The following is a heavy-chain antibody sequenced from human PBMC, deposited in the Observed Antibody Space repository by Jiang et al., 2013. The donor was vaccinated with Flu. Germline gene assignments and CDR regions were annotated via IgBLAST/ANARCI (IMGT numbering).Heavy chain of an antibody. J-gene: IGHJ4*02. CDR2: IFYSGSA. Sequence: TLSLTCTVSGASIDSRSYVLGLDPPAPRKGLEWIGSIFYSGSAYYNPSLKSRVLISVDTSKNQFSLKVSSVTAADSAMYFCVRHESGLTKAAARNIDSWGQGTLVTVSS. CDR1: GASIDSRSYV. D-gene: IGHD2-15*01. V-gene: IGHV4-39*01. CDR3: VRHESGLTKAAARNIDS.